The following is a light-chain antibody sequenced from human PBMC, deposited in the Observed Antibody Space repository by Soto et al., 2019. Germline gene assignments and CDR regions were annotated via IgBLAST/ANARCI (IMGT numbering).Light chain of an antibody. Sequence: EIVLTQSPGTLSLSPGERATLSCRASQSVSSHYLAWYQQKPDQTPRLLIYGATSRATGVPNSFSGSGSGMNFTLTSSRLEAEDVSVYHWYQYGTSPPTFGGGTKLEIK. CDR1: QSVSSHY. CDR3: YQYGTSPPT. J-gene: IGKJ4*01. V-gene: IGKV3-20*01. CDR2: GAT.